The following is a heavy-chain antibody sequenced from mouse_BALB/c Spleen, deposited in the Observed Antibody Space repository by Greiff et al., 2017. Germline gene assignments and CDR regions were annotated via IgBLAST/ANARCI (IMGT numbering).Heavy chain of an antibody. CDR1: GYAFTNYL. Sequence: QVQLQQSGAELVRPGTSVKVSCKASGYAFTNYLIEWVKQRPGQGLEWIGVINPGSGGTNYNEKFKGKATLTADKSSSTAYMQLSSLTSDDSAVYFCARSYYGNYYAMDYWGQGTTVTVSS. D-gene: IGHD2-10*01. J-gene: IGHJ4*01. CDR2: INPGSGGT. CDR3: ARSYYGNYYAMDY. V-gene: IGHV1-54*01.